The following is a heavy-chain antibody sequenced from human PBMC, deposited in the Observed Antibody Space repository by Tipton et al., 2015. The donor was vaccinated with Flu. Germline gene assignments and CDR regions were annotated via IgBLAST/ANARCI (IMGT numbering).Heavy chain of an antibody. V-gene: IGHV3-11*01. D-gene: IGHD6-13*01. CDR1: GFTFSDYY. J-gene: IGHJ6*02. CDR2: ISSSGSTI. CDR3: ASISSSWMNDYFPYGMDV. Sequence: SLRLSCAASGFTFSDYYMSWIRQAPGKGLEWVSYISSSGSTIYYADSVKGRFTISRDNAKNSLYLQMNSLRAEDTAVYYCASISSSWMNDYFPYGMDVWGQGTPVTVSS.